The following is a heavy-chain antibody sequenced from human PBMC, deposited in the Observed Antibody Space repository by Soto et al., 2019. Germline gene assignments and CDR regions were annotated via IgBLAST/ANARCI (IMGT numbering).Heavy chain of an antibody. Sequence: WTWLRQTPGKGLEWIGYIYYSGTINYNPSLENRVTISIDTSKNQFSLRLSSVTAADTAVYFCAKSVVHQWLVHDALDVWGQGTTVTVSS. V-gene: IGHV4-59*03. CDR3: AKSVVHQWLVHDALDV. J-gene: IGHJ3*01. D-gene: IGHD6-19*01. CDR2: IYYSGTI.